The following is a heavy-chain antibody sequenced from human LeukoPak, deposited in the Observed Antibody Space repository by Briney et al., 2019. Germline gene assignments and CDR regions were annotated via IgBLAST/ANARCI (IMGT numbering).Heavy chain of an antibody. CDR1: GYTFTGYY. J-gene: IGHJ5*02. CDR3: ARAPAPRYSSSWYANWFDP. V-gene: IGHV1-2*04. D-gene: IGHD6-13*01. CDR2: INPNSGGT. Sequence: ASVKVSCKASGYTFTGYYMHWVRQAPGQGLEWMGWINPNSGGTNYAQKFQGWVTMTRDTSISTAYMELSRLRSDDTAVYYCARAPAPRYSSSWYANWFDPWGQGTLVTVSS.